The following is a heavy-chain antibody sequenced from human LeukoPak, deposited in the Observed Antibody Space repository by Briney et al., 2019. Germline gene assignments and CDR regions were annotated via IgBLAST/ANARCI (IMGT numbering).Heavy chain of an antibody. D-gene: IGHD4-17*01. Sequence: ASVRVSCKASGYTFTNYYLHWVRQAPGHGLEWMAVINPSDGGTDYEQKLQGRVTVTRDTSTSTVYMELSSLRSEDTAIYYCARDTRTMTAVTRGQHYYYGLDVWGQGTTVTVSS. CDR1: GYTFTNYY. V-gene: IGHV1-46*01. CDR2: INPSDGGT. CDR3: ARDTRTMTAVTRGQHYYYGLDV. J-gene: IGHJ6*02.